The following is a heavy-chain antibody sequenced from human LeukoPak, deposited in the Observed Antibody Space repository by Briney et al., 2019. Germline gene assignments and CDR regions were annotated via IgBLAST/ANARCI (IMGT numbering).Heavy chain of an antibody. V-gene: IGHV4-34*01. Sequence: SETLSLTCAVYGGSFSGYYWSWIRQPPGKGLEWIGEINHSGSTNYNPSLKSRVTISVDTSKNQFSLKLSSVTAADTAVYYCARGTTVTTPYYYYGMDVWGQGTTVTVSS. D-gene: IGHD4-17*01. J-gene: IGHJ6*02. CDR3: ARGTTVTTPYYYYGMDV. CDR1: GGSFSGYY. CDR2: INHSGST.